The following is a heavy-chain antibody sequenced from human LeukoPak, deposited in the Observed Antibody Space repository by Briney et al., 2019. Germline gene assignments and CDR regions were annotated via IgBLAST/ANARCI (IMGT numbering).Heavy chain of an antibody. V-gene: IGHV4-34*01. CDR3: ARGLSCSGGSCV. CDR2: INHSGSA. Sequence: SETLSLTCTVSGGSISRNYWSWIRQPPGKGLEWIGEINHSGSANYNPSLKSRVTISVDTSKNQFSLKLSSVTAADTAVYYCARGLSCSGGSCVWGQGTLVTVSS. CDR1: GGSISRNY. J-gene: IGHJ4*02. D-gene: IGHD2-15*01.